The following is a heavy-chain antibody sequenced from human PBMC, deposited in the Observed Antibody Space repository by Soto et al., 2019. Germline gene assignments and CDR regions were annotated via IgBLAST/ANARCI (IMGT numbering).Heavy chain of an antibody. CDR2: ISAYNGNT. D-gene: IGHD6-6*01. V-gene: IGHV1-18*01. Sequence: ASVKVSCKASGYTFTSYGISWVRQAPGQGLEWMGWISAYNGNTNYAQKLQGRVTMTTDTSTSTAYMELRSLRSDDTAVYYCASRKYSSSSEWFDPWGQGTLVTVSS. J-gene: IGHJ5*02. CDR3: ASRKYSSSSEWFDP. CDR1: GYTFTSYG.